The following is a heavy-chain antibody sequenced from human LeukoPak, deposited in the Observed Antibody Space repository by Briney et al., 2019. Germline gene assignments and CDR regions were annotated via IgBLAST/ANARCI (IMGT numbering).Heavy chain of an antibody. CDR1: GFTFSSYG. D-gene: IGHD2-21*01. J-gene: IGHJ4*02. V-gene: IGHV3-30*02. Sequence: PGGSLRLSCAASGFTFSSYGMHWVRQAPGKGLEWVAFIRYDGSNKYYADSVKGRFTISRDNSKNTLYLQMNSLRAEDTAVYYCAKDRGVVVIAMIDYWGQGTLVIVSS. CDR2: IRYDGSNK. CDR3: AKDRGVVVIAMIDY.